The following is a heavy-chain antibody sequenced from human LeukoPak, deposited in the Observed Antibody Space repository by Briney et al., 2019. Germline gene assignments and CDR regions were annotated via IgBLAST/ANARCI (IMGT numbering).Heavy chain of an antibody. D-gene: IGHD2-8*01. CDR2: INPNSGCT. V-gene: IGHV1-2*02. CDR1: GYTFTGYY. J-gene: IGHJ6*02. CDR3: AREYWDIVLRIYYYGMDV. Sequence: ASVKVSCKASGYTFTGYYMHWVRQAPGQGLEWMGWINPNSGCTNYAQKFQGRVTMTRDTSISTAYMELSRLRSDDTAVYYCAREYWDIVLRIYYYGMDVWGQGTTVTVSS.